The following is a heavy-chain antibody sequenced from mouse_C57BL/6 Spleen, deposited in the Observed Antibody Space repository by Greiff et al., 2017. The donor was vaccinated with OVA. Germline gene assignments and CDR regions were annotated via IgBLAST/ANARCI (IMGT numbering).Heavy chain of an antibody. CDR2: IWSGGST. CDR1: GFSLTSYG. V-gene: IGHV2-2*01. J-gene: IGHJ3*01. CDR3: ARGDYGYDGFAY. D-gene: IGHD2-2*01. Sequence: VQLQQSGPGLVQPSQSLSITCTVSGFSLTSYGVHWVRQSPGKGLAWLGVIWSGGSTDYNAAFISRLSISKDNSKSQVFFKMNSLQADDTAIYYCARGDYGYDGFAYWGQGTLVTVSA.